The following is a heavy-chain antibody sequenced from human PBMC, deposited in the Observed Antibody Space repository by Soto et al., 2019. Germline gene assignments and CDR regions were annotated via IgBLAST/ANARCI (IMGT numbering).Heavy chain of an antibody. J-gene: IGHJ3*02. Sequence: ASVKGSCKSSGYSFTSYAMHLVRPAPGKRLEWMGWINAGNGNTKYSQKFQGRVNITRDKSASTAYMELSSLRSEETAVYYWARLNGRTNAFDIWGQGTMLTVSS. V-gene: IGHV1-3*01. CDR1: GYSFTSYA. D-gene: IGHD2-8*01. CDR2: INAGNGNT. CDR3: ARLNGRTNAFDI.